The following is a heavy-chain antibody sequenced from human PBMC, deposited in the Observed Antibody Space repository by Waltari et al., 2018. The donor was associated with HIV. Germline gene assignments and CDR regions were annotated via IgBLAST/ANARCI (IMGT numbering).Heavy chain of an antibody. D-gene: IGHD3-10*01. CDR1: GYAFTGFY. CDR2: INPKTGDT. V-gene: IGHV1-2*02. CDR3: ARDPSYGFGENDY. J-gene: IGHJ4*02. Sequence: QVQLVESGAEVKKPGASLKVPCKASGYAFTGFYIHWVRQAPGQGLEWVGWINPKTGDTNFAQKFQGRVTMTRDTSISTAYMELSRLTSDDTAVYYCARDPSYGFGENDYWGQGTLFTVSS.